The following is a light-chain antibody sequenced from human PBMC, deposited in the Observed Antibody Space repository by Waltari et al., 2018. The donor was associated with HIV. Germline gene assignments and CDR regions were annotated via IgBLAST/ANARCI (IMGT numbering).Light chain of an antibody. CDR2: SDE. J-gene: IGLJ7*01. CDR3: AVWDDSLDGQPV. V-gene: IGLV1-44*01. CDR1: RSNIGPNT. Sequence: QSVLTQPASASGNPGQRAPISCSGSRSNIGPNTVSWDQQLPATAPKLLIFSDEQRPSGVPDRFSGSKSGTSASLAISGLQFEDEAVYFCAVWDDSLDGQPVFGGGTLLTV.